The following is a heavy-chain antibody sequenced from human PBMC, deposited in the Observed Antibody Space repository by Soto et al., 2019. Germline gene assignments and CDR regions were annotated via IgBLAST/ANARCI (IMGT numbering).Heavy chain of an antibody. J-gene: IGHJ4*02. CDR2: IYSGGAT. Sequence: PGGSLRLSCAASGFTLISYAMSWVRQAPGKGLEWVSVIYSGGATYYADSVKGRFTISRDNSKNTLYLQMNSLRAEDTAVYYCARGYNWNEYYFDYWGQGTLVTVSS. CDR3: ARGYNWNEYYFDY. CDR1: GFTLISYA. D-gene: IGHD1-20*01. V-gene: IGHV3-66*01.